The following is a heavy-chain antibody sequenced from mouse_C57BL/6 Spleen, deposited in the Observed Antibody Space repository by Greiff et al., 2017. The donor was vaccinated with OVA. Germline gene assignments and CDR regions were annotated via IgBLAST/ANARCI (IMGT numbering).Heavy chain of an antibody. J-gene: IGHJ4*01. V-gene: IGHV1-36*01. CDR2: VYPYNGGT. D-gene: IGHD1-1*01. Sequence: EVQLQQSGPVLVKPGPSVKISCKASGFTFTDYYMHWVKQSHGKSLEWIGLVYPYNGGTSYNQKFKGKATLTVDTSSSTAYMELNSLTSEDSAVYYCALITTVVASPMYAMDYWGQGTSVTVSS. CDR3: ALITTVVASPMYAMDY. CDR1: GFTFTDYY.